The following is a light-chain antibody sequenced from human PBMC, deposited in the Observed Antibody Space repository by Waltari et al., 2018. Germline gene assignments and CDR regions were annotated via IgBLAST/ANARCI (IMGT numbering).Light chain of an antibody. V-gene: IGLV2-14*01. CDR2: GVS. Sequence: QSAPTQPPSVSGSPGQSVTISCTGTSSDVGGYNYVSWYQQHPGKAPKLMIYGVSNRPSGVSDCFSGSKSGNTASLTISGLQAEDEADYYCCSYTASSTWVFGGGTRLTVL. CDR3: CSYTASSTWV. CDR1: SSDVGGYNY. J-gene: IGLJ3*02.